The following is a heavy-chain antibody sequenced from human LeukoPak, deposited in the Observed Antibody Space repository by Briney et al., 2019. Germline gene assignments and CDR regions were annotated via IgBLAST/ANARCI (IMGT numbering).Heavy chain of an antibody. Sequence: AGSLRLSCAASGFTFSSYDMHWVRQATGKGLEWVSAIGTAGDTYCPGSVKGRFTVSRENAKNSLYLQMNSLRAGDTAVYYCARGIPYCSGGSCYDAFDIWGQGTIVAVSS. D-gene: IGHD2-15*01. J-gene: IGHJ3*02. V-gene: IGHV3-13*04. CDR3: ARGIPYCSGGSCYDAFDI. CDR2: IGTAGDT. CDR1: GFTFSSYD.